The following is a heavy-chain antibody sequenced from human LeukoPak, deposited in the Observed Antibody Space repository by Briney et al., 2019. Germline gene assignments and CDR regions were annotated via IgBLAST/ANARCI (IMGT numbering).Heavy chain of an antibody. CDR2: ISNGGSTYYVSSNGGST. CDR3: VAYYYDSSGYYDFGY. J-gene: IGHJ4*02. Sequence: GGSLRLSCSASGFTFSSYDMHWVRQAPGKGLEYVSSISNGGSTYYVSSNGGSTYYADSVKGRFTISRDNSKNTLYLQMSSLRSEDTAVYYCVAYYYDSSGYYDFGYWGQGPLVSVSS. V-gene: IGHV3-64D*06. CDR1: GFTFSSYD. D-gene: IGHD3-22*01.